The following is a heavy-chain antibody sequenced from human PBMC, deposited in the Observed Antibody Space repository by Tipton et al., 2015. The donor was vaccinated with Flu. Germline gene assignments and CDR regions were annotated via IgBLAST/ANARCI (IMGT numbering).Heavy chain of an antibody. Sequence: TLSLTCTVSGGSISGSSYYWVWIRQPPRKGLDWIGSIYYSGSTYYNPSLKSRDTISADTSKNQFSLKLSSVTAADTAVYYCARRNVVVVPAPDYWGQGTLVTVSS. D-gene: IGHD2-15*01. CDR2: IYYSGST. V-gene: IGHV4-39*01. CDR3: ARRNVVVVPAPDY. CDR1: GGSISGSSYY. J-gene: IGHJ4*02.